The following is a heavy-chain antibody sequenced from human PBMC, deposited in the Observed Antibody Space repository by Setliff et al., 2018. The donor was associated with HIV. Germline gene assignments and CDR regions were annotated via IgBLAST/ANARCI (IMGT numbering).Heavy chain of an antibody. D-gene: IGHD2-15*01. Sequence: ASVKVSCKASGYSLSKCGISWVRQAPGQGLEWMGIINPSGGSTIYAQKLQGRVTMTRDTSTNTVYMELSSLRSEDTAVYYCAREPISYRDFVVVAAAFDIWGQGTMVTVSS. V-gene: IGHV1-46*01. CDR3: AREPISYRDFVVVAAAFDI. CDR2: INPSGGST. J-gene: IGHJ3*02. CDR1: GYSLSKCG.